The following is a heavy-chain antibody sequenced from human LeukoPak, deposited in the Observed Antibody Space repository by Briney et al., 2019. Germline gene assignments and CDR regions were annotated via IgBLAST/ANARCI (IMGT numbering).Heavy chain of an antibody. J-gene: IGHJ6*02. CDR3: ARVMSNYLHYYYYYGMDV. Sequence: GGSLRLSCAASGFTFSSYNMNWVRQAPGKGLEWVSSINSGTTYYADSVKGRFTISRDNAKNSLYLQMNSLRAEDTAVYYCARVMSNYLHYYYYYGMDVWGQGTTVTVSS. V-gene: IGHV3-21*01. D-gene: IGHD4-11*01. CDR1: GFTFSSYN. CDR2: INSGTTY.